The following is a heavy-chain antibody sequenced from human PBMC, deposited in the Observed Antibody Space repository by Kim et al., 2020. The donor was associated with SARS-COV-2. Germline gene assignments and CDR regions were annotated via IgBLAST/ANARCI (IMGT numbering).Heavy chain of an antibody. Sequence: ASVKVSCKASGYTFTSYYMHWVRQAPGQGLEWMGIIKPSGGSTSYAQKFQGRVTMTRDTSTSTVYMELSSLRSEDTAVYFCARDRVDYDILTNSFDYWGQGTLVTVSS. CDR3: ARDRVDYDILTNSFDY. J-gene: IGHJ4*02. D-gene: IGHD3-9*01. CDR2: IKPSGGST. CDR1: GYTFTSYY. V-gene: IGHV1-46*01.